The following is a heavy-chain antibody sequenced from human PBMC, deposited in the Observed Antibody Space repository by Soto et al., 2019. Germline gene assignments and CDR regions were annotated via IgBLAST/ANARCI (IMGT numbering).Heavy chain of an antibody. Sequence: QVQLVQSGAEVKEPGASGKVSCKASGYTFTDYRMHWVRQAPGQGLEWMGMIHPSGGSTTHAQNRXRXXTMTRDTSTTTVSMDLSSLRSEDPAVYYCARERGAWGQGTLVTVSS. V-gene: IGHV1-46*01. D-gene: IGHD1-26*01. J-gene: IGHJ4*02. CDR2: IHPSGGST. CDR1: GYTFTDYR. CDR3: ARERGA.